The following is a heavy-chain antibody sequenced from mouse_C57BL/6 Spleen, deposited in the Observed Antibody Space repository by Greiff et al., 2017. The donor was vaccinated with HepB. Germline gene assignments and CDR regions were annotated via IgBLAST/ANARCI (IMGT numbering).Heavy chain of an antibody. J-gene: IGHJ2*01. CDR1: GFTFSDAW. V-gene: IGHV6-6*01. Sequence: EVMLVESGGGLVQPGGSMKLSCAASGFTFSDAWMDWVRQSPEKGLEWVAEIRNKANNHATYYAESVKGRFTISRDDSKSSVYLQMNSLRAEDTGIYYCTRNGEDYFDYWGQGTTLTVSS. CDR2: IRNKANNHAT. CDR3: TRNGEDYFDY.